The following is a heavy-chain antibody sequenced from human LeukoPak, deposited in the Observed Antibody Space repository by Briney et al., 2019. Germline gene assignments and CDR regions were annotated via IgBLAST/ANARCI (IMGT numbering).Heavy chain of an antibody. Sequence: GGSLRLSCAASGFTFSTYAMSWVRQAPGKGLEWVSAISASTISTYYADSVKGRFTISRDNSRNTLYLQMDSLRAADTAVYYCAKDRLVAAAGTRNFDYWGQGTLVTVSS. CDR1: GFTFSTYA. V-gene: IGHV3-23*01. J-gene: IGHJ4*02. D-gene: IGHD6-13*01. CDR3: AKDRLVAAAGTRNFDY. CDR2: ISASTIST.